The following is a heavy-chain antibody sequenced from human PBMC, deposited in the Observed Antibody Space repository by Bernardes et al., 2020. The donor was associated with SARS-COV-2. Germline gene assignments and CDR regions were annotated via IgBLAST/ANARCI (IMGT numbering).Heavy chain of an antibody. Sequence: GGSLRLSCAASGFTFSRYWMHWVRQAPGKGLVWVSRIDSDGSSTTYADAVKGRLTISRDNAKNTLYLQMNSLRAENTAVYYCTREHSDISATYSGAGDYQRWGQGTLVTVSS. CDR1: GFTFSRYW. D-gene: IGHD2-15*01. CDR3: TREHSDISATYSGAGDYQR. CDR2: IDSDGSST. J-gene: IGHJ1*01. V-gene: IGHV3-74*01.